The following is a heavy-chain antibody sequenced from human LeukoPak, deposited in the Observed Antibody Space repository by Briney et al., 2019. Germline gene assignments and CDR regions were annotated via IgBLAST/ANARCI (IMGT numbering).Heavy chain of an antibody. CDR1: GFTFDSYN. J-gene: IGHJ5*02. Sequence: GGSLRLSCAASGFTFDSYNMNWVRQAPGKGLDWVSYISSSSRTRYYADSVKGRFTISRDNAKNSLYLQMNNLRAEDTAVYYCARAEETTWGIDPWGQGTLVTVSS. CDR2: ISSSSRTR. V-gene: IGHV3-48*01. CDR3: ARAEETTWGIDP. D-gene: IGHD3-16*01.